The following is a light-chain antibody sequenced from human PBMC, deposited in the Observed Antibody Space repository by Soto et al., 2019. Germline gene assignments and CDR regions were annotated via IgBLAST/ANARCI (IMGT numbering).Light chain of an antibody. Sequence: ETVLTQSPDTLSLSPGERVTLSCRASQSVGSYLVWYQQKPGQAPRLLIYGASNRATGIPARFSCSGSGTDFTLTISSLEPEDFAVYYCQHRSNGFGQGTKLEIK. CDR1: QSVGSY. CDR3: QHRSNG. CDR2: GAS. V-gene: IGKV3-11*01. J-gene: IGKJ2*01.